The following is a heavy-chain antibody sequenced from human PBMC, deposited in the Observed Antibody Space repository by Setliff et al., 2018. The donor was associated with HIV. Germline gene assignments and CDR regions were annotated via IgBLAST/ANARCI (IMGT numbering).Heavy chain of an antibody. CDR2: IKPDGSQK. CDR1: GFSFSSYW. Sequence: GGSLRLSCSASGFSFSSYWMSWVRQAPGKGLEWVANIKPDGSQKFYVDSVKGRFTISRDNAKNSVYLQMNSLRVEDTAVYYCARWPREVAEMGGAFDSWGQGTMVTVSS. V-gene: IGHV3-7*03. J-gene: IGHJ3*02. CDR3: ARWPREVAEMGGAFDS. D-gene: IGHD3-16*01.